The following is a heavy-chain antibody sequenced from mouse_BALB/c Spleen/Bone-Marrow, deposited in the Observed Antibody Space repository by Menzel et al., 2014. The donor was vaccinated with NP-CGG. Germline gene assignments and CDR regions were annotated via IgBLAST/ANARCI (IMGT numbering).Heavy chain of an antibody. J-gene: IGHJ3*01. Sequence: QVQLQHSGAELVRPGASVTLSCKASGYTFTDYEMHWVKQTSVHGLEWIGAIDPETGGTAYNQKFKGKATLTADKSSSTAYMELRSLTSEDSAVYYCTREGYYGSSPAWFAYWGQGTLVTVSA. CDR1: GYTFTDYE. D-gene: IGHD1-1*01. CDR3: TREGYYGSSPAWFAY. CDR2: IDPETGGT. V-gene: IGHV1-15*01.